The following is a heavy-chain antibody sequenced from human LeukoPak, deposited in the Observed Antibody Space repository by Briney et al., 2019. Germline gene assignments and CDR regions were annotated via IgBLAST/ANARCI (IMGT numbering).Heavy chain of an antibody. V-gene: IGHV1-24*01. J-gene: IGHJ4*02. Sequence: ASVKVSCKVSGYTLTELSMHWVRQAPGKGLEWMGGFDPEDGETIYAQKFQGRVTMTEDTSTDTAYMELGSLRSEDTAVYYCATPDYGSGSYFEYYFDYWGQGTLVTVSS. D-gene: IGHD3-10*01. CDR3: ATPDYGSGSYFEYYFDY. CDR1: GYTLTELS. CDR2: FDPEDGET.